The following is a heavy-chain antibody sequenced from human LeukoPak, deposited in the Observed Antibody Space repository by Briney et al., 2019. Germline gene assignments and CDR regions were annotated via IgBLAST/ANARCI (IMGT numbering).Heavy chain of an antibody. Sequence: GGSLRLSCAASGFTFSSYAMSWVRQAPGKGLEWVSAIGASGGSTNYADSVKGRFTISRDNSKNTLYLQMNSLRAEDTAVYYCAKDQRPYYYDSSGYSYAFDIWGQGTMVTVSS. D-gene: IGHD3-22*01. CDR3: AKDQRPYYYDSSGYSYAFDI. CDR1: GFTFSSYA. J-gene: IGHJ3*02. CDR2: IGASGGST. V-gene: IGHV3-23*01.